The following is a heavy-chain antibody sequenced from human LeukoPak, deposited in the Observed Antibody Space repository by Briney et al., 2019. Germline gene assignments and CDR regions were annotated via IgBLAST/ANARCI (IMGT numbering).Heavy chain of an antibody. V-gene: IGHV3-21*01. Sequence: PGGSLRLSCAASGFTFSSYSMNWVRQAPGKGLEWVSSISSSSSYIYYADSVKGRFTISRDNAKNSLYLQMNSLRAEGTAVYYCLSYGGNSRDFDYWGQGTLVTVSS. CDR3: LSYGGNSRDFDY. CDR2: ISSSSSYI. CDR1: GFTFSSYS. J-gene: IGHJ4*02. D-gene: IGHD4-23*01.